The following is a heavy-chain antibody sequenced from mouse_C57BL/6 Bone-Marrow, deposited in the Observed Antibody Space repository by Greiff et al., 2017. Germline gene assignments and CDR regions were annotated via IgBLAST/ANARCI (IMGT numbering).Heavy chain of an antibody. CDR2: ISYDGSN. J-gene: IGHJ3*01. V-gene: IGHV3-6*01. CDR3: ARDGYYVFAY. CDR1: GYSITSGYY. Sequence: EVKLLESGPGLVKPSQSLSLTCSVTGYSITSGYYWNWIRQFPGNKLEWMGYISYDGSNNYNPSLKNRISITRDTSKNQFFLKLNSVTTEDTATYYCARDGYYVFAYWGQGTLVTGSA. D-gene: IGHD2-3*01.